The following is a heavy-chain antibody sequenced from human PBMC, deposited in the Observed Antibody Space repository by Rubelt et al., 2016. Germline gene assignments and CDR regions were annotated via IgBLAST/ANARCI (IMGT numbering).Heavy chain of an antibody. CDR1: GGSISSGAYY. Sequence: QVQLQESGPGLVKPSQTLSLTCTVSGGSISSGAYYWTWIRQHPGKGLEWIGYIYYTGRRSPNPPLKSRITTSVDTSKNQFSLKLSAVTAADTAVYYCANSMNWGADYWGQGTLVTVSS. CDR2: IYYTGRR. D-gene: IGHD7-27*01. V-gene: IGHV4-31*03. J-gene: IGHJ4*02. CDR3: ANSMNWGADY.